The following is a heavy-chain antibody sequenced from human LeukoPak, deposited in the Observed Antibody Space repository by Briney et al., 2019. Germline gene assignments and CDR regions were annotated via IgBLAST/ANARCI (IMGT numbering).Heavy chain of an antibody. V-gene: IGHV4-39*07. J-gene: IGHJ4*02. CDR2: IYYSGST. CDR1: GGSISSSSYY. D-gene: IGHD1-1*01. Sequence: SETLSLTCTVSGGSISSSSYYWGWIRQPPGKGLEWIGSIYYSGSTYYNPSLKSRVTISVDTSKNQLSLKLSSVTAADTAVYYCARDTRPTTGTLDYWGQGTLVTVSS. CDR3: ARDTRPTTGTLDY.